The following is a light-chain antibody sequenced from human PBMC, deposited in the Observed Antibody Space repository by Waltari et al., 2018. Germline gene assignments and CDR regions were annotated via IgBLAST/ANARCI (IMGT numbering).Light chain of an antibody. J-gene: IGLJ3*02. Sequence: HSALAQPASVSGSPGQSITISCTGTRSDVGGYNYVSWYQQHPGKDPRLMIYDVNNRPSGVSNRFSGSKSGNTASLTISGLQAEDEADYYCSSFTRTNSWVFGGGTKLTVL. CDR2: DVN. V-gene: IGLV2-14*03. CDR3: SSFTRTNSWV. CDR1: RSDVGGYNY.